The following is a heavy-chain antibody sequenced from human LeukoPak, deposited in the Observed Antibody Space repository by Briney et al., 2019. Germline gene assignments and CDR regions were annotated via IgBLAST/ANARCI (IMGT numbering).Heavy chain of an antibody. Sequence: GRSLRLSCAASGFTFSSYGMHWVRQAPGKGLEWVAVISYDGSNKYYADSVKGRFTISRDNSKNTLYLQMNSLRAEDTAVYYCAKDRIRLWSLVDYWGQGTLVTVSS. CDR2: ISYDGSNK. CDR3: AKDRIRLWSLVDY. CDR1: GFTFSSYG. V-gene: IGHV3-30*18. D-gene: IGHD5-18*01. J-gene: IGHJ4*02.